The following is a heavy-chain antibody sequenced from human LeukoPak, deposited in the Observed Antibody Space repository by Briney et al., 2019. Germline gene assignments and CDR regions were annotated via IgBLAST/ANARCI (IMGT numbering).Heavy chain of an antibody. CDR1: GYPFNDYY. J-gene: IGHJ6*02. CDR2: FYPGLNST. CDR3: ARGTRFGSRPREATFFYGLDV. Sequence: ASVKISCRTSGYPFNDYYLHWVRQAPGQGLEWMGVFYPGLNSTNYAQRFKGRVTLTGGTSTTTVYMEINSLTSEDTAVYYCARGTRFGSRPREATFFYGLDVWGQGTTVTVSS. V-gene: IGHV1-46*02. D-gene: IGHD3-10*01.